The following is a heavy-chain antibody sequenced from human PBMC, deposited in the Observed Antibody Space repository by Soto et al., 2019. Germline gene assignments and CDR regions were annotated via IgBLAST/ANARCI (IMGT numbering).Heavy chain of an antibody. CDR3: ARSVGVAALYYGMDV. CDR2: IVPAYGKA. D-gene: IGHD2-15*01. Sequence: QVQLEQSGAEVKKAGSSVKVSCKTSGGTFRTYGINWLRQAPGHGLEWMGGIVPAYGKADYAQGFHGRVTITADKSTSTAYMELSSLRSEDTAVYYCARSVGVAALYYGMDVWGQGTTVSVSS. CDR1: GGTFRTYG. V-gene: IGHV1-69*06. J-gene: IGHJ6*02.